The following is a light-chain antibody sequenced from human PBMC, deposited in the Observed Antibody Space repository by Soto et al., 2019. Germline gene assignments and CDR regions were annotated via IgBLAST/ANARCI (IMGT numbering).Light chain of an antibody. CDR3: QQYHNWPPLT. CDR2: GAS. Sequence: EVLMTQSPATLSVSPGERVTLSCRASQSININLAWYQQKPGQAPRVLIYGASSRASGIPDRFSGSWSGTDFTLTISRLEHDDFAFYYCQQYHNWPPLTFGGGTRVEIK. V-gene: IGKV3D-15*01. CDR1: QSININ. J-gene: IGKJ4*01.